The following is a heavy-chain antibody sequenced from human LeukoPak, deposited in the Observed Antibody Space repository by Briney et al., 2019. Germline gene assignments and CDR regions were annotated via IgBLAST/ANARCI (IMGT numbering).Heavy chain of an antibody. CDR3: ARGTHAVGATPGGNY. Sequence: ASVKVSCKASGYTFTGYYIHWLRQAPGQGLEWMGWINPNSGGTNYAQKFQGRVTMTRDTSISTAYMELSRLRSDDTAVYYCARGTHAVGATPGGNYWGQGTLVTVSS. D-gene: IGHD1-26*01. CDR2: INPNSGGT. CDR1: GYTFTGYY. J-gene: IGHJ4*02. V-gene: IGHV1-2*02.